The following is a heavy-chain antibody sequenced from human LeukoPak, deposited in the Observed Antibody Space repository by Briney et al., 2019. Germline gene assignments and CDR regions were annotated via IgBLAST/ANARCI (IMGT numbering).Heavy chain of an antibody. CDR3: ARDPVTYYSASGTYYTHYYGMNV. D-gene: IGHD3-10*01. J-gene: IGHJ6*02. CDR2: INHSGST. CDR1: GGSFSGYY. Sequence: SETLSLTCAVYGGSFSGYYWSWIRQPPGKGLEWIGEINHSGSTNYNPSLKSRVTISVDTSKNQFSLKLSSVTAADTAVYYCARDPVTYYSASGTYYTHYYGMNVWGQGTTVTVSS. V-gene: IGHV4-34*01.